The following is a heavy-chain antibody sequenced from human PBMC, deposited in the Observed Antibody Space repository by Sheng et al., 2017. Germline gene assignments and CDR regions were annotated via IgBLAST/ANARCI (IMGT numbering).Heavy chain of an antibody. D-gene: IGHD3-3*01. Sequence: QVQLQQWGAGLLKPSETLSLTCAVYGGSFSGYYWSWIHQPPGKGLEWIGEINHSGSTNYNPSLKSRVTISVDTSKNQFSLKLSSVTAADTAVYYCARDFLEWFTPYYYYYYMDVWGKGTTVTRLL. CDR1: GGSFSGYY. CDR2: INHSGST. CDR3: ARDFLEWFTPYYYYYYMDV. V-gene: IGHV4-34*01. J-gene: IGHJ6*03.